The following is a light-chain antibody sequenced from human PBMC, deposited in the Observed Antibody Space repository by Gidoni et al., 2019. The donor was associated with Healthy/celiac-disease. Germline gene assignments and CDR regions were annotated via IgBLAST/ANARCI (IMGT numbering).Light chain of an antibody. Sequence: LVLTQSPATLSLSPGERATLSCRASQSVSSYLAWYQQKPGQAPRRLIYDASNRATAIPARFSGSGSGTDFTLTISSREHEDYAVYYCQQRSNWPSFTFGPXTNVDIK. CDR1: QSVSSY. CDR3: QQRSNWPSFT. V-gene: IGKV3-11*01. CDR2: DAS. J-gene: IGKJ3*01.